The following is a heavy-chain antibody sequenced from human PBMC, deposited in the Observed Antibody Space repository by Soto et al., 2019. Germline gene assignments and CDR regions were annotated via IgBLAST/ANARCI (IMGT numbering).Heavy chain of an antibody. V-gene: IGHV4-28*01. CDR1: DYSISSGHW. D-gene: IGHD6-19*01. CDR2: VYKTGGP. Sequence: VQLQESGPRLVKPSDTLSLTCAVSDYSISSGHWWGWVRQAPGKGLEWIGYVYKTGGPYYNPSLKSRVPMSVDTSKNQFSLNLSSVTAVDTAVYYCARIVDGSYYFDYWGQGTLVTVSS. CDR3: ARIVDGSYYFDY. J-gene: IGHJ4*02.